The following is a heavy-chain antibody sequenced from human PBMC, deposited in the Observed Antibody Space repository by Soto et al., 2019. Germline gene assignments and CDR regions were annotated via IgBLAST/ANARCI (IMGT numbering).Heavy chain of an antibody. CDR3: ARDRDSGGYSYYYGMDV. Sequence: EVQLVESGGGLVKPGGSLRLSCAASGFTFSSYSLNWVRKAPGKGLEWVSSISSSSSYIYYADSLKGRFTISRDNAKNSLYLQMNSLRVEDTAVYYCARDRDSGGYSYYYGMDVWGQGTTVTVSS. CDR1: GFTFSSYS. D-gene: IGHD4-17*01. V-gene: IGHV3-21*01. CDR2: ISSSSSYI. J-gene: IGHJ6*02.